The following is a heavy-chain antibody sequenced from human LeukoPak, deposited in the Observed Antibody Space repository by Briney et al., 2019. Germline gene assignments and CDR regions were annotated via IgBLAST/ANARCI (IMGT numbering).Heavy chain of an antibody. CDR2: IDWGDDR. J-gene: IGHJ6*02. CDR1: GFSLSTSGMC. Sequence: SGPALVKPTQTLTLTCTFSGFSLSTSGMCVSWIRQPPGKALEWLARIDWGDDRYYNASLKTRLTISKDTSKNQVVLTMTNMDPVDTATYYCARSSRYHYYNYGMDVWGQGTTVTVSS. D-gene: IGHD3-9*01. V-gene: IGHV2-70*11. CDR3: ARSSRYHYYNYGMDV.